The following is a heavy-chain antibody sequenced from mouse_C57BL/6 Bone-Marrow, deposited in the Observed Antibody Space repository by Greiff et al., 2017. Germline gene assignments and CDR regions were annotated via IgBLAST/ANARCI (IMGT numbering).Heavy chain of an antibody. D-gene: IGHD1-1*01. Sequence: QVQLQQPGAELVMPGASVKLSCKASGYTFTSYWMHWVKQRPGQGLEWIGELDPSDSYTNYNQKFKGKSTLTVDKSSSTAYMQLSSLTSEDSAVYYCAREAHYYGSSYAFAYWGQGTLVTVSA. V-gene: IGHV1-69*01. J-gene: IGHJ3*01. CDR3: AREAHYYGSSYAFAY. CDR1: GYTFTSYW. CDR2: LDPSDSYT.